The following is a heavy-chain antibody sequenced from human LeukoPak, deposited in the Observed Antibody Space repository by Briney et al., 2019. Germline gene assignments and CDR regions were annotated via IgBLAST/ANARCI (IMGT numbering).Heavy chain of an antibody. D-gene: IGHD2-8*01. CDR2: INQSGST. CDR1: GGSFRGYY. CDR3: ARRPHDAPDYSDY. Sequence: PSETLSLTCAVYGGSFRGYYWSWIRQPPGKGLEWIGEINQSGSTIYNPSLKSRVTISVETSKNHFSLKLSAVTTADTALFYCARRPHDAPDYSDYWGERTLVTVSS. J-gene: IGHJ4*02. V-gene: IGHV4-34*01.